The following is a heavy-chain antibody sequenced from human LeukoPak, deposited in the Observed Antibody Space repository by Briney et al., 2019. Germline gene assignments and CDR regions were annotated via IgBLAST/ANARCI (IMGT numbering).Heavy chain of an antibody. V-gene: IGHV3-23*01. D-gene: IGHD4-17*01. CDR1: GFTFSSYA. CDR2: ISGSGGST. CDR3: AKDLEGGDYFFYFDY. Sequence: GGSLRLSCAASGFTFSSYAMSWVRQAPGKGLEWVSAISGSGGSTYYADSVKGRFAISRDNSKNTLYLQMNSLRAEDTAVYYCAKDLEGGDYFFYFDYWGQGTLVTVSS. J-gene: IGHJ4*02.